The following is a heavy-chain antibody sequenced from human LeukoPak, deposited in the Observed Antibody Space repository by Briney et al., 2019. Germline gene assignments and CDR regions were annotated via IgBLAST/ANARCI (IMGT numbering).Heavy chain of an antibody. J-gene: IGHJ3*02. CDR2: ISYDGSNK. Sequence: GRSLRLFCAASGFTFSSYGMHWVRQAPAKGLEWVAVISYDGSNKYYADSVKGRFTISRDNSKNTLYLQMNSLRAEDTAVYYCAKDEADYADAFDIWGQGTMVTVSS. CDR1: GFTFSSYG. V-gene: IGHV3-30*18. CDR3: AKDEADYADAFDI. D-gene: IGHD3-16*01.